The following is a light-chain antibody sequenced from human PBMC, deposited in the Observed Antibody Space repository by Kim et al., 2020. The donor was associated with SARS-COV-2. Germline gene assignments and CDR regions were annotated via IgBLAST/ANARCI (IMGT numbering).Light chain of an antibody. J-gene: IGLJ2*01. Sequence: GQRVTISCSGSRANIGSNYVYWYQQLPGTAPKLLIYRNNQRPSGVPDRCSGSKSGTSASLDISGLRSEDEAEYYCAAWDDSLSGVVFGGGTQLTVL. CDR3: AAWDDSLSGVV. CDR2: RNN. V-gene: IGLV1-47*01. CDR1: RANIGSNY.